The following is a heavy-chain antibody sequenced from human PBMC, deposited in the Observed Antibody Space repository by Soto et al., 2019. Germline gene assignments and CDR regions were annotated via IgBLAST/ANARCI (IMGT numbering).Heavy chain of an antibody. D-gene: IGHD6-6*01. Sequence: QVQLQESGPGLVKPSQTLSLTCTVSGGSISSGGYYWSWIRQHPGKGLEWIGYIYYSGSTYYNPSLKSRVTTSVDTSKNQFSLKLSSVTAADTAVYYCARDRSGSSVFYYYYMDVWGKGTTVTVSS. V-gene: IGHV4-31*03. CDR2: IYYSGST. CDR1: GGSISSGGYY. J-gene: IGHJ6*03. CDR3: ARDRSGSSVFYYYYMDV.